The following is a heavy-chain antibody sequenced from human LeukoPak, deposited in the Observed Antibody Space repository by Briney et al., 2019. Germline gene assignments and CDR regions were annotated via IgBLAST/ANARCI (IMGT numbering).Heavy chain of an antibody. V-gene: IGHV1-8*01. D-gene: IGHD2-8*02. J-gene: IGHJ4*02. CDR2: MNPNSGNK. Sequence: ASVKVSCKASGYTFTSYDINWVRQATGQGLEWMGWMNPNSGNKGYAQKFQGRVTMTWDTSISTAYMELSSLTSDEAAVYYCTRPGYCTDTSCEGLDYWGQGTLVTVSS. CDR1: GYTFTSYD. CDR3: TRPGYCTDTSCEGLDY.